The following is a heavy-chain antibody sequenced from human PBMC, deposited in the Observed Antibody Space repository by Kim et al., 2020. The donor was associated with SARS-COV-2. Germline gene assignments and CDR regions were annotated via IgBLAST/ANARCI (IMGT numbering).Heavy chain of an antibody. V-gene: IGHV3-13*05. CDR2: IGSAGDP. J-gene: IGHJ3*02. CDR3: ARASNTMSFDI. D-gene: IGHD3-3*01. CDR1: GFTLSDYD. Sequence: GGSLRLSCAASGFTLSDYDIHWVRQGTGKGLEWVSAIGSAGDPLYVGSVKGRFTISRENAKNSLYLQMNDLRAGDMAVYYCARASNTMSFDIWGQGTTVTVSS.